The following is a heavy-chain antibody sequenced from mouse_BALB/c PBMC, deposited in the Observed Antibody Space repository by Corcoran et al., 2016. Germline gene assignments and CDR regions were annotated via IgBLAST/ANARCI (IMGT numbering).Heavy chain of an antibody. V-gene: IGHV8-12*01. J-gene: IGHJ3*01. CDR2: IYWADDK. Sequence: QVTLKESGPGILQPSQTLSLTCSCSGFSLSTSGMGGSWIRQPSGRGLEWLAHIYWADDKRYNPSLKSRLTISKDTSRNQVFLKITSVDTAVTATYYCARSMITTTELAYWGQGTLVTVSA. CDR1: GFSLSTSGMG. D-gene: IGHD2-4*01. CDR3: ARSMITTTELAY.